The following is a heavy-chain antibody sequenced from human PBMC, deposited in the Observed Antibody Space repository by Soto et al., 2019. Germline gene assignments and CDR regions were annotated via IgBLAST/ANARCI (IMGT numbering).Heavy chain of an antibody. CDR2: IDPSDGTT. J-gene: IGHJ5*02. V-gene: IGHV1-46*01. CDR3: ARDPTDFNILAGYYYGWLDP. CDR1: GYTFTKFY. D-gene: IGHD3-9*01. Sequence: QAQLVQSGAEVKKPGTSVKVSCKASGYTFTKFYLHWVRQAPGQGLEWMGIIDPSDGTTSYAQKFQGGVSMTRDTSTSTVYMELGSLRSDDTAVYYCARDPTDFNILAGYYYGWLDPWGQGTLVTVSS.